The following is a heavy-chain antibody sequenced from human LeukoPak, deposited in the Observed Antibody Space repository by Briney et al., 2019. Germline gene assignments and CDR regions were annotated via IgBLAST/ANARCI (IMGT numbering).Heavy chain of an antibody. V-gene: IGHV3-30*03. D-gene: IGHD6-6*01. CDR3: ASQTLVDDY. CDR1: GFTFSSYG. CDR2: ISYDGSNK. J-gene: IGHJ4*02. Sequence: GRSLRLSCAASGFTFSSYGMHWVRQAPGKGLEWVAVISYDGSNKYYADSVKGRFTISRDNSKNTLYLQMNSLRAEDTAVYYCASQTLVDDYWGQGTLVTVSS.